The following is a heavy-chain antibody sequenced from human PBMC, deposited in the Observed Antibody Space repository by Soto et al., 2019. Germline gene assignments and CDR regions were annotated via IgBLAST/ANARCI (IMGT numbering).Heavy chain of an antibody. J-gene: IGHJ4*02. CDR2: FDPEDGET. CDR3: ASSWYGERRIDY. CDR1: GYTLTELS. Sequence: ASVKVSCKVSGYTLTELSMHWVRQAPGKGLEWMGGFDPEDGETIYAQKFQGRVTMTEDTSTDTAYMELSSLRSEDTAVYYCASSWYGERRIDYWGQGTLVTVYS. V-gene: IGHV1-24*01. D-gene: IGHD6-13*01.